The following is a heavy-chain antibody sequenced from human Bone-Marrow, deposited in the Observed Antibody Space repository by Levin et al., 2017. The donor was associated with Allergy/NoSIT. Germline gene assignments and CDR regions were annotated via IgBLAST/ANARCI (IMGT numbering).Heavy chain of an antibody. CDR2: ITGSADII. CDR1: GFIFSYYA. D-gene: IGHD1-26*01. Sequence: GGSLRLSCAASGFIFSYYAMSWVRQAPGKGLEWVSGITGSADIIYYADSVKGRFTISRDNSKNTLYLQMNSLRAEDTTVYYCAKHKVGAREAIDCRGQGTVVTVSS. V-gene: IGHV3-23*01. CDR3: AKHKVGAREAIDC. J-gene: IGHJ4*02.